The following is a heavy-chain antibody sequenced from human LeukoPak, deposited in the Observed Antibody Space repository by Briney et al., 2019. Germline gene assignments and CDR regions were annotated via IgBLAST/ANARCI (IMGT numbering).Heavy chain of an antibody. V-gene: IGHV4-59*08. CDR3: ARQRFWSEAFDI. CDR1: GGSISIYY. Sequence: SETLSLTCTVSGGSISIYYWSWIRQPPGKGLEWIGYIYYSGSTNYNPSLKSRVTISVDTSKNQFSLKLSSVTAADTAVYYCARQRFWSEAFDIWGQGTMVTVSS. D-gene: IGHD2-8*02. J-gene: IGHJ3*02. CDR2: IYYSGST.